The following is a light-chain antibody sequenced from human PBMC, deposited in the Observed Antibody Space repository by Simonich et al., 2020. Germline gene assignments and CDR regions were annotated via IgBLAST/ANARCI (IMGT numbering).Light chain of an antibody. V-gene: IGKV4-1*01. CDR3: QQYYSTPRT. Sequence: DIVMTQSPDSLAVSLGERATINCKSSQSVLYSSTNKNYLAWYQQKPGQPPKLLIYWASTREYGVPDRFSGSGSGTEFTLTISSLQAEEVAVYYCQQYYSTPRTFGQGTKVEIK. CDR1: QSVLYSSTNKNY. CDR2: WAS. J-gene: IGKJ1*01.